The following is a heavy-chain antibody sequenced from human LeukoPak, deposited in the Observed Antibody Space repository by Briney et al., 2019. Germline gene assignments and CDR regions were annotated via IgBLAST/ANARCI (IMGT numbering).Heavy chain of an antibody. V-gene: IGHV1-3*01. D-gene: IGHD2-8*01. J-gene: IGHJ4*02. Sequence: GASVKVSCKASGYTFTSYAMHWVRQAPGQRLEWMGWINAGNGNTKYSQKFQGRVTITRDTSASTASMELSSLRSEDTAVYYCARAGMQRGSSYFDYWGQGTLVTVSS. CDR2: INAGNGNT. CDR1: GYTFTSYA. CDR3: ARAGMQRGSSYFDY.